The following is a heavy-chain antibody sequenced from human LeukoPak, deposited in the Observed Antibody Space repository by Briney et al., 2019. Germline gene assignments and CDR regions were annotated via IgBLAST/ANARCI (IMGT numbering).Heavy chain of an antibody. V-gene: IGHV1-2*02. CDR1: GYTFTGYS. Sequence: ASVKVSCKASGYTFTGYSMHWVRQAPGQGLEWMGWIDPNSGGTKYAQDFQGRVTMTRDTSISTVYMELSRLRSHDTAVYYCARVGLSGYDLNWFDPWGQGTLVIVSS. CDR2: IDPNSGGT. CDR3: ARVGLSGYDLNWFDP. D-gene: IGHD5-12*01. J-gene: IGHJ5*02.